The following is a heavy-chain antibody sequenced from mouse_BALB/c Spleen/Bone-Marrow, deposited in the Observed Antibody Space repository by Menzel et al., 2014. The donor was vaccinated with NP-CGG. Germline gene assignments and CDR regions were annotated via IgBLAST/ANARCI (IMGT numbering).Heavy chain of an antibody. CDR1: GFTFSSYG. CDR2: IRGGDTYT. D-gene: IGHD1-1*01. Sequence: VQLKESGGGLVKPGGSLNLSCAASGFTFSSYGMSWVRQTPEKRLEWVATIRGGDTYTYYPDSVRGRFTISRDNAKNNLYLQMSSLRSEDTALYYCAAITTVAYWGRGTLVTVSA. CDR3: AAITTVAY. V-gene: IGHV5-9-2*01. J-gene: IGHJ3*01.